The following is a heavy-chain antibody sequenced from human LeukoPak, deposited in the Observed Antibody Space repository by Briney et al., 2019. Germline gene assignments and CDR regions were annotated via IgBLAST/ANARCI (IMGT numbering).Heavy chain of an antibody. Sequence: PGGSLRLSCSASGFTFSXXXXXXXRXXXXXXXXXXXXXXSNGGXTYYTDSVXXXXXXXXDNSKNTLYLQMSSLRAEDTAVFHCVKDAYMLPPPYGMDVWGQGTTVTVSS. J-gene: IGHJ6*02. CDR2: XXSNGGXT. D-gene: IGHD2-21*01. CDR3: VKDAYMLPPPYGMDV. V-gene: IGHV3-64D*06. CDR1: GFTFSXXX.